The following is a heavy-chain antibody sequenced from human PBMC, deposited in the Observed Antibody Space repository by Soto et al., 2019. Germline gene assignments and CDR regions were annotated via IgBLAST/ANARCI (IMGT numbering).Heavy chain of an antibody. D-gene: IGHD1-26*01. CDR1: GYSFTSLD. CDR2: MQPSTGRT. V-gene: IGHV1-8*01. CDR3: ARGVSAGVDY. Sequence: QVQLVQSGAEVREPGASVTVACKASGYSFTSLDINWVRQTAGQGLEWMGWMQPSTGRTGYAQKFQGRVTMTRDTSINTAYRELTTLTSDVTAFYYCARGVSAGVDYWGQGTLVTVSS. J-gene: IGHJ4*02.